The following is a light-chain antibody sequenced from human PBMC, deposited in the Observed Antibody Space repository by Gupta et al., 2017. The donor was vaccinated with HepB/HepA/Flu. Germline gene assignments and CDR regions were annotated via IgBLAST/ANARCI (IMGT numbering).Light chain of an antibody. V-gene: IGKV1-5*03. Sequence: DIQMTQSPSTLSASVGDRVTITCRASQSISNWLDWYQHKPGKAPKLLISKASSLESGVPSRFSGSGSETEFTLTISILQPDDFATYYCQQYDVFPLTLDRGTKLEIK. CDR2: KAS. J-gene: IGKJ4*01. CDR3: QQYDVFPLT. CDR1: QSISNW.